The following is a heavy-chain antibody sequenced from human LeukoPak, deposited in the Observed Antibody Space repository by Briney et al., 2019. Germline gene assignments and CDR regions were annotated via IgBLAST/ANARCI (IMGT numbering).Heavy chain of an antibody. CDR2: IYWDDDK. CDR3: AHRPYYYDGYYSPFDY. V-gene: IGHV2-5*02. CDR1: GFSLSTRGVG. J-gene: IGHJ4*02. D-gene: IGHD3-22*01. Sequence: SGPTLVNPTQTLTLTCTFSGFSLSTRGVGVGWIRQPPGKALEWLALIYWDDDKRYSPSLKSRLTVTKDTSKNQVVLTVTNMDPVDTATYYCAHRPYYYDGYYSPFDYWGQGTLVTVSS.